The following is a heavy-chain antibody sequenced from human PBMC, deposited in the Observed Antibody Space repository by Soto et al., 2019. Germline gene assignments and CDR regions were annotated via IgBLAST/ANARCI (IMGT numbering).Heavy chain of an antibody. CDR3: ARLDKNMVKTFDY. CDR1: GGSISSDNTY. V-gene: IGHV4-39*01. J-gene: IGHJ4*02. D-gene: IGHD5-18*01. Sequence: QLQLQESGPGLVKPSETLSLTCTVSGGSISSDNTYWAWIRQPPEKGLEWIGASYCSGTTYYNPSHKSRVTMAVDTSKNQFSLKLGSVTAADTAVYYSARLDKNMVKTFDYWGQGTLVTVSS. CDR2: SYCSGTT.